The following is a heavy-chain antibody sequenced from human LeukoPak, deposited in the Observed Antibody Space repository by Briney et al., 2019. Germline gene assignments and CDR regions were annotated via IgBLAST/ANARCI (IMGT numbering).Heavy chain of an antibody. J-gene: IGHJ4*02. Sequence: GGSLRLSCAASGFTFSSYGMHWVRQAPGKGLEWVAVISYDGSNKYYADSVKGRFTISRDNSKNTLYLQMNSLRAEDTAVYYCAKTSVDDFWSGYYGASLFDYWGQGTLVTVSS. V-gene: IGHV3-30*18. D-gene: IGHD3-3*01. CDR1: GFTFSSYG. CDR2: ISYDGSNK. CDR3: AKTSVDDFWSGYYGASLFDY.